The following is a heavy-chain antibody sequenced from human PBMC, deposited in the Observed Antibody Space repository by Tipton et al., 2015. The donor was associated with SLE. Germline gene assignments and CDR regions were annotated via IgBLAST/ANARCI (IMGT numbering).Heavy chain of an antibody. D-gene: IGHD6-6*01. CDR3: AKAARARGGFDY. CDR2: IGTAGDT. Sequence: GSLRLSCAASGFTFSSYDMHWVRQATGKGLEWVSAIGTAGDTYYPGSVKGRFTISRENAKNSLYLQMNSPRAGDTAVYYCAKAARARGGFDYWGQGTLVTVSS. J-gene: IGHJ4*02. CDR1: GFTFSSYD. V-gene: IGHV3-13*01.